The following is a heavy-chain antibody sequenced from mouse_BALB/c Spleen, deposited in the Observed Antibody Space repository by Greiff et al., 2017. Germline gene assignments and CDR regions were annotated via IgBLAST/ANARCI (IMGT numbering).Heavy chain of an antibody. CDR3: TRGGLFYGPSFAY. CDR2: IDPETGGT. D-gene: IGHD1-1*02. Sequence: QVQLQQSGAELVRPGASVTLSCKASVYTFTDYEMHWVKQTPVHGLEWIGAIDPETGGTAYNQKFKGKATLTADKSSSTAYMELRSLTSEDSAVYYCTRGGLFYGPSFAYWGQGTLVTVSA. CDR1: VYTFTDYE. V-gene: IGHV1-15*01. J-gene: IGHJ3*01.